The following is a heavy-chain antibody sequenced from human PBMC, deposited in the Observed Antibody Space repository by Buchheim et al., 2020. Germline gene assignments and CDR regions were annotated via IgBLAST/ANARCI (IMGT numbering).Heavy chain of an antibody. V-gene: IGHV4-30-4*01. Sequence: QVQLQESGPGLVKPSQTLSLPCTVSGGSISSGDYYWSWIRQPPGKGLEWIGYIYYSGSTYYNPSLKSRVTNTVNTSKNQFSLKLSSVTAAYAAVYYWARDKGTAMVTALSCYGMDVWGQGTT. CDR2: IYYSGST. CDR3: ARDKGTAMVTALSCYGMDV. J-gene: IGHJ6*02. D-gene: IGHD5-18*01. CDR1: GGSISSGDYY.